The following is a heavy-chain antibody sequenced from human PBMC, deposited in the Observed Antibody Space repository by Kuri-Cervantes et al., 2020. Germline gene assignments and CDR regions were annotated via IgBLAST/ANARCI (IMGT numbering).Heavy chain of an antibody. CDR3: ARDFRWAEWELLGLFDY. Sequence: GGSLRLSCAASGFTFSSYTMSWVRQAPGKGLEWVSAISGSGGSTYYADSVKGRFTISRDNSKNSLYLQMNSLRDEDTAVYYCARDFRWAEWELLGLFDYWGQGTLVTVSS. CDR2: ISGSGGST. D-gene: IGHD1-26*01. J-gene: IGHJ4*02. V-gene: IGHV3-23*01. CDR1: GFTFSSYT.